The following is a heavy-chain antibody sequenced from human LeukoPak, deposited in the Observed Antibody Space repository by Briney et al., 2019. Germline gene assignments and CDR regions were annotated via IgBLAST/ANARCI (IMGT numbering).Heavy chain of an antibody. Sequence: PGGSLRLSCAASGFTFSSYWMSWVRQAPGKGLEWVANIKQDGSEKYCVDSVKGRFTISRDNAKDSLYLQMNSLRAEDTAVYYCARDRDYCYGSGSSWFDPWGQGTLVTVSS. V-gene: IGHV3-7*01. CDR1: GFTFSSYW. CDR3: ARDRDYCYGSGSSWFDP. D-gene: IGHD3-10*01. CDR2: IKQDGSEK. J-gene: IGHJ5*02.